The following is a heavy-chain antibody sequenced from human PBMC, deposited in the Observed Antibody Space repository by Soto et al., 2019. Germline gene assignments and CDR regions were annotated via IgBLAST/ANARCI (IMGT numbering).Heavy chain of an antibody. Sequence: ASVKVSCKASGYTFTSYGISWVRQAPGQGLEWMGWISAYNGNTNYAQKLQGRVTMTTATSTSTAYMELRSLRSADTAVYYCARFPLRYFDWLLSGDNDSWARGTRVTVS. CDR2: ISAYNGNT. CDR1: GYTFTSYG. V-gene: IGHV1-18*01. J-gene: IGHJ4*02. D-gene: IGHD3-9*01. CDR3: ARFPLRYFDWLLSGDNDS.